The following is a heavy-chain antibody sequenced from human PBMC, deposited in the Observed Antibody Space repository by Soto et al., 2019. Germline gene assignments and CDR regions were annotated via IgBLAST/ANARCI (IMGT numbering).Heavy chain of an antibody. Sequence: QIQLLQSGAEVKKPGASVKVTCKASGYTFRNFGISWVRQAPGQGLEWMGWISAYNANANYAQKFQGRLTMTADTSTSTADMELRSLRSDYTAVYYCARENSYFDYWGQGTLVTVSS. CDR1: GYTFRNFG. V-gene: IGHV1-18*01. J-gene: IGHJ4*02. CDR3: ARENSYFDY. CDR2: ISAYNANA.